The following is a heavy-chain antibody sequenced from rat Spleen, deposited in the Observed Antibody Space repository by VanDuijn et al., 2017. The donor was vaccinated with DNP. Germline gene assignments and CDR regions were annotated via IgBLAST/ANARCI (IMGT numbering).Heavy chain of an antibody. Sequence: EVQLVESGGGLVQPGRSLKPSCAASGFTFSNYGMAWVRQTPTKGLEWVASISRGGGNNYYRDSVWGRFTISRDNAKSTLYLQMDSLRSDDTATYYCAGRPPPTRGPFDYWGQGIMVTVSS. V-gene: IGHV5S13*01. J-gene: IGHJ2*01. CDR3: AGRPPPTRGPFDY. CDR1: GFTFSNYG. CDR2: ISRGGGNN. D-gene: IGHD1-4*01.